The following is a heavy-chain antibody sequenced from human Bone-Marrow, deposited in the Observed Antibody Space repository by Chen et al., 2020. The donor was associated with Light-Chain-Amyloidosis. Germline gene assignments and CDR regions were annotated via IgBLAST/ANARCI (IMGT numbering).Heavy chain of an antibody. Sequence: QVQLVQSGAEVKKPGSSVKVSCKASGGTFSSYAISWVRQAPGQGLEWMGGIIPIFGTANDAQKFQGRVTTTADKSTSTAYMALSSLRSEDTAVYYCARVVPAAIGNWFDPWGQGTLVTVSS. CDR3: ARVVPAAIGNWFDP. CDR2: IIPIFGTA. D-gene: IGHD2-2*01. J-gene: IGHJ5*02. CDR1: GGTFSSYA. V-gene: IGHV1-69*06.